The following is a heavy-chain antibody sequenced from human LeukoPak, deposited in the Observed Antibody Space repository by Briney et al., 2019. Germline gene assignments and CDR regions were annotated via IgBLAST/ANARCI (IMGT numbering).Heavy chain of an antibody. Sequence: GASVKVSCKASGGTFSSYAISWVRQAPGQGLEWMGGIIPIFGTANYAQKFQGRVTITTDESTSTAYMELSSLRSEDTAVYYCARDDGVHFGELLHGAFDIWGQGTMVTVSS. V-gene: IGHV1-69*05. D-gene: IGHD3-10*01. CDR1: GGTFSSYA. CDR3: ARDDGVHFGELLHGAFDI. J-gene: IGHJ3*02. CDR2: IIPIFGTA.